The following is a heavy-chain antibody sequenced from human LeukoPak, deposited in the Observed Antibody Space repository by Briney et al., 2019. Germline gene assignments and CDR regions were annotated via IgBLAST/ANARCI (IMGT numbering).Heavy chain of an antibody. CDR3: ARDRGYNYGLLEIDY. D-gene: IGHD5-18*01. V-gene: IGHV3-33*01. CDR2: IWYDGSNK. CDR1: GFTFSSYG. J-gene: IGHJ4*02. Sequence: QPGRSLRLSCAASGFTFSSYGMHWVRQAPGKGLEWVAVIWYDGSNKYYADSVKGRFTISRDNSKNTLYLQMNSLRAEDTAVYYCARDRGYNYGLLEIDYWGQGTLVTVSS.